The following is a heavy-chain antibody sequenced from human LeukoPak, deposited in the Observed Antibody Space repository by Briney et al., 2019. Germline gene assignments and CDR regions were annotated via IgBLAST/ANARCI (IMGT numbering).Heavy chain of an antibody. V-gene: IGHV3-23*01. D-gene: IGHD6-13*01. CDR3: VKQWSLAAAGTFDF. Sequence: GGSXRLSCAASGFDFSKFAXXXXXQTPGXXXXXXXXIGGGXSXTYYRDXXXXXXXXXRDDSNNRLYLQMNSLRAEDTALYYCVKQWSLAAAGTFDFWGQGTLVTVSS. J-gene: IGHJ4*02. CDR2: IGGGXSXT. CDR1: GFDFSKFA.